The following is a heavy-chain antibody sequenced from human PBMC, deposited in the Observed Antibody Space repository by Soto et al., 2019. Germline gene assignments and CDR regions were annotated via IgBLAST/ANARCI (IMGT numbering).Heavy chain of an antibody. CDR2: INAANGDT. D-gene: IGHD6-13*01. Sequence: ASVKVSCKASRYTFTSYGIHWVRQAPEQRLEWMGWINAANGDTKYSPTFQGRVAITRDTCVSTGYMEMRRRRAEDTAVYYCVRKHVSATDIDWFNPWGRGSLVTVSS. J-gene: IGHJ5*02. CDR1: RYTFTSYG. V-gene: IGHV1-3*01. CDR3: VRKHVSATDIDWFNP.